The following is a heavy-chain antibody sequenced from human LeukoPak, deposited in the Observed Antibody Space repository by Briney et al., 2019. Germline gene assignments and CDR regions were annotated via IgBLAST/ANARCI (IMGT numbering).Heavy chain of an antibody. CDR2: IYPGDSDT. D-gene: IGHD3-22*01. V-gene: IGHV5-51*01. J-gene: IGHJ3*02. CDR3: ARPLRYYDSSGSLHDAFDI. Sequence: GESLKISCKGSGYSFTSYWIGWVRQTPGKGLEWMGIIYPGDSDTRYSPSFQGQVTISADKSISTAYLQWSSLKASDTAMYYCARPLRYYDSSGSLHDAFDIWGQGTMVTVSS. CDR1: GYSFTSYW.